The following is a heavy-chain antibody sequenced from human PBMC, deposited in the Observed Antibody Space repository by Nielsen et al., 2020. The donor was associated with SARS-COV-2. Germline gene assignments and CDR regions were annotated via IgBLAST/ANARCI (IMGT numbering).Heavy chain of an antibody. CDR2: ISSSSSYI. Sequence: GESLKISCAASGFTFANYAMSWVRQAPGKGLEWVSSISSSSSYIYYADSVKGRFTISRDNAKNSLYLQMNSLRAEDTAVYYCAIIWSGYTDAFDIWGQGTMVTVSS. D-gene: IGHD3-3*01. CDR1: GFTFANYA. V-gene: IGHV3-21*01. CDR3: AIIWSGYTDAFDI. J-gene: IGHJ3*02.